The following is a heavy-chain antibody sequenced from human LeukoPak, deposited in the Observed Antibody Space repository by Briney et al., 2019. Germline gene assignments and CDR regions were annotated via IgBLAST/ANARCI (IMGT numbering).Heavy chain of an antibody. CDR2: ISSSGNYI. Sequence: PGGSLRLSCAASGFTFSGYSMNWVRQAPGKGLEWVSSISSSGNYIFYADSVKGRFTISRDSAKNSLYLLMNSLRAEDTAVYYCARGPLIAAAGTWWGQGTLVTVSS. J-gene: IGHJ4*02. D-gene: IGHD6-13*01. CDR3: ARGPLIAAAGTW. CDR1: GFTFSGYS. V-gene: IGHV3-21*04.